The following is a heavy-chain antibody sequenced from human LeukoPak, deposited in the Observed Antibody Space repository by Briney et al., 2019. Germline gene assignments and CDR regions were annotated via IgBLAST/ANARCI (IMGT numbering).Heavy chain of an antibody. D-gene: IGHD6-13*01. CDR1: GFTFSTYA. V-gene: IGHV3-23*01. CDR3: ASSRGYSSSWYLDY. J-gene: IGHJ4*02. CDR2: ISDSGGTT. Sequence: GGSLRLSCAASGFTFSTYAMSWVRQAPGKGLEWVSGISDSGGTTYFADSVKGRFTISRDNAKNSLYLQMNSLRAEDTAVYYCASSRGYSSSWYLDYWGQGTLVTVSS.